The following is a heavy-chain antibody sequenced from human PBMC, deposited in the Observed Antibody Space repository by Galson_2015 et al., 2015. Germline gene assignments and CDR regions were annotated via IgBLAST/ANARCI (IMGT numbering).Heavy chain of an antibody. D-gene: IGHD1-7*01. J-gene: IGHJ6*03. CDR1: GGSVRRGSYY. V-gene: IGHV4-61*01. CDR2: IYYSGST. CDR3: ARALRGKSYNWNYHSYYYYMDV. Sequence: LSLTCTVSGGSVRRGSYYWSWIRQPPGKGLEWIGYIYYSGSTNYNPSLKSRVTISVDTSKNQFSLKLSSVTAADTAVYYCARALRGKSYNWNYHSYYYYMDVWGKGTTVTVSS.